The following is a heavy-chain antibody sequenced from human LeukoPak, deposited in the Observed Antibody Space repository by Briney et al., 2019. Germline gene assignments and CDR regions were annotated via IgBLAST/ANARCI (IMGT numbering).Heavy chain of an antibody. D-gene: IGHD1/OR15-1a*01. CDR3: ARDRGTVTQLGY. V-gene: IGHV1-18*01. J-gene: IGHJ4*02. Sequence: GASVKVSCKASGYTFTIYGISWVRQAPGQGLEWMGWISAYNGDTNFAQKFQGRVTMTTDTSTRTAYLELRSLRSDDTAVYYCARDRGTVTQLGYWGQGTLVTVSS. CDR1: GYTFTIYG. CDR2: ISAYNGDT.